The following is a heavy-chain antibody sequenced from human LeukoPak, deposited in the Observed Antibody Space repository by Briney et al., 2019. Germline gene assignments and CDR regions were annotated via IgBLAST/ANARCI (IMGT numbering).Heavy chain of an antibody. CDR2: INPNSGGT. Sequence: GASVKVSCKASGYTFTGYYMHWVRQAPGQGLEWMGWINPNSGGTNYAQKFQGRVTMTRDTSISTAYMELSRLRSDDTAVYYCAVGLDTAMPGKVPTGWGQGTLVTVSS. CDR3: AVGLDTAMPGKVPTG. J-gene: IGHJ4*02. D-gene: IGHD6-19*01. CDR1: GYTFTGYY. V-gene: IGHV1-2*02.